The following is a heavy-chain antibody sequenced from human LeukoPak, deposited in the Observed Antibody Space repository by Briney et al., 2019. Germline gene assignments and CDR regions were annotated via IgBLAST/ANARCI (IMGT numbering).Heavy chain of an antibody. CDR3: ARGDYSSSPSYYMDV. D-gene: IGHD6-6*01. Sequence: PSETLSLTCTVSGGSITSGSHYWSWIRHPPGKGLECIGYMYYRGNTYYNPSLRSRVIISVDRSRNQFSLRLNSVTAADTAVYYCARGDYSSSPSYYMDVWGKGTTVTVSS. CDR1: GGSITSGSHY. J-gene: IGHJ6*03. V-gene: IGHV4-30-2*01. CDR2: MYYRGNT.